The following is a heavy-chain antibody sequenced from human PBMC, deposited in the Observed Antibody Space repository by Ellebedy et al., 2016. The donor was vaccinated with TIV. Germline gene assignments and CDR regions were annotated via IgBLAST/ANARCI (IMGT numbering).Heavy chain of an antibody. V-gene: IGHV1-69*13. CDR2: IIPIFGTA. CDR3: ARDRITMVRGVNNWFDP. Sequence: SVKVSCXASGGTFSSYAISWVRQAPGQGLEWMGGIIPIFGTANYAQKFQGRVTITADESTSTAYMELSRLRSDDTAVYYCARDRITMVRGVNNWFDPWGQGTLVTVSS. CDR1: GGTFSSYA. J-gene: IGHJ5*02. D-gene: IGHD3-10*01.